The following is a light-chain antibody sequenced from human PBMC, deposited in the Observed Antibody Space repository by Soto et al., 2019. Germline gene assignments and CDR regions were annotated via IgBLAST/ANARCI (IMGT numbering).Light chain of an antibody. CDR2: GAS. Sequence: EIVLTQSPGTLSLSPGERATLSCRASQSVSSSYLAWYQQKPGQAPRLLIYGASSRATGIPDRFSGSGSGTYFTLTISRLEPEDFSVYYCQQYGSSPVFGQGTKLEIK. V-gene: IGKV3-20*01. CDR1: QSVSSSY. J-gene: IGKJ2*01. CDR3: QQYGSSPV.